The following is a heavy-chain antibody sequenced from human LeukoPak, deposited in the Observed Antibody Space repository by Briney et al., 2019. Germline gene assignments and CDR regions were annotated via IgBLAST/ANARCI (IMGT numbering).Heavy chain of an antibody. D-gene: IGHD5/OR15-5a*01. Sequence: PGGSLRLSCAASGFTFRDHYMDWVCQAPGKGLEWVGRIKTKTDGGTVDYAAPVKGRFIISRDDPTASLYLQMSSLRTEDTAVYYCTTSVYWGQGILVTVSS. V-gene: IGHV3-15*01. CDR2: IKTKTDGGTV. CDR1: GFTFRDHY. CDR3: TTSVY. J-gene: IGHJ4*02.